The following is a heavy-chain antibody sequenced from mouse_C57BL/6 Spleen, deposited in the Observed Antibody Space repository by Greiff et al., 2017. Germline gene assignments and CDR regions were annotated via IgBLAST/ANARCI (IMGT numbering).Heavy chain of an antibody. Sequence: VKLVESGPGLVQPSQSLSITCTVSGFSLTSYGVHWVRQSPGKGLEWLGVIWSGGSTDYNAAFISRLSISKDNSKSQVFFKMNSLQADDTAIYYCARESPITTVVGGYYFDYWGQGTTLTVSS. J-gene: IGHJ2*01. V-gene: IGHV2-2*01. CDR1: GFSLTSYG. CDR2: IWSGGST. CDR3: ARESPITTVVGGYYFDY. D-gene: IGHD1-1*01.